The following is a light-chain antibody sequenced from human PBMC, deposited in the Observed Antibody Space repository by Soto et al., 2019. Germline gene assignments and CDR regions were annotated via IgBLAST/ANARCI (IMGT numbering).Light chain of an antibody. Sequence: IGLSQSPGTLSLYTGERATLSCRASQSVRNNYLAWYQQRPGQAPRLLIYAASSRATGIPDRFSGSGSGTDFTLTISRLEPEDFAVYYCQQYGTSPRTFAQGTKVDIK. J-gene: IGKJ1*01. CDR1: QSVRNNY. CDR2: AAS. CDR3: QQYGTSPRT. V-gene: IGKV3-20*01.